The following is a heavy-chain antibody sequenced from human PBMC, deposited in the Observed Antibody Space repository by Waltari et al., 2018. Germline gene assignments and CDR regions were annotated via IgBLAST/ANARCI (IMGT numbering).Heavy chain of an antibody. J-gene: IGHJ4*02. V-gene: IGHV4-59*01. CDR2: IYYSGTT. Sequence: QVQLQESGPGLVKPSETLSLTCTVSGGSISPYYWSWIRQPPGKGLEWIGYIYYSGTTNYNPSLKSRVTISVDTSKNQFSLKLSSVTAADTAVYYWARGYSGNYGRFDYWGQGTLVTVSS. CDR1: GGSISPYY. D-gene: IGHD5-12*01. CDR3: ARGYSGNYGRFDY.